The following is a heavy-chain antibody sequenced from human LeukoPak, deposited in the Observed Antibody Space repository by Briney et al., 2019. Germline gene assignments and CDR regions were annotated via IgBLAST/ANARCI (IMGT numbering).Heavy chain of an antibody. D-gene: IGHD3-22*01. V-gene: IGHV4-59*08. Sequence: PSETLSLTCTVSGGSISSYYWSWIWQPPGKGLEWIGYIYYSGSTNYNPSLKSRVTISVDTSKNQFSLKLSSVTAADTAVYYCARGAYDSSGLGAFDIWGQGTMVTVSS. CDR2: IYYSGST. CDR3: ARGAYDSSGLGAFDI. J-gene: IGHJ3*02. CDR1: GGSISSYY.